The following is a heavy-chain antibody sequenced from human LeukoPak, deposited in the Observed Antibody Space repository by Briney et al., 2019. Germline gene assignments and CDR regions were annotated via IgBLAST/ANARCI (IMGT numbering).Heavy chain of an antibody. V-gene: IGHV3-7*01. J-gene: IGHJ4*02. Sequence: GGSLRLSCAASGFTFSSYWMSWVRQAPGKGLEWVANIKQDGSEKYYVDSVKGRLTISRDNAKNSLYLQMNSLRAEDTAVYYCARAPHYYDPSLYYFDYWGQGTLVTVSS. D-gene: IGHD3-22*01. CDR2: IKQDGSEK. CDR3: ARAPHYYDPSLYYFDY. CDR1: GFTFSSYW.